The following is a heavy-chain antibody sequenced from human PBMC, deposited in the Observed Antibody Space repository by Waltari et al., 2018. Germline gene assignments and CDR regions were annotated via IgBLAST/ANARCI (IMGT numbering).Heavy chain of an antibody. CDR2: ITPNPRTP. CDR3: AREVVPPARVVVNWFDP. D-gene: IGHD2-2*01. Sequence: QVQLVQSGSELKKPGASVKVSCKASGYSFTNYAINWIRQAHGQGLELMGWITPNPRTPVYFQGFLGRFVFSLDTSVNTAYLQIISLKAEDTAVYFCAREVVPPARVVVNWFDPWGQGTLVTVSS. CDR1: GYSFTNYA. V-gene: IGHV7-4-1*02. J-gene: IGHJ5*02.